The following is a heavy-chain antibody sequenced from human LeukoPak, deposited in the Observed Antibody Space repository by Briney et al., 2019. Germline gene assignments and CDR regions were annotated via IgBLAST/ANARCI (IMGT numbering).Heavy chain of an antibody. D-gene: IGHD6-19*01. V-gene: IGHV1-2*02. Sequence: ASVKVSCKASGYTFTGYYMHWVRQAPGQGLEWMGWINPNSGGTNYAQKFQGRVTMTRDTSIRTAYMELSRLRSDDTAVYYCARHSGKVSSGWAKGAFDIWGQGTMVTVSS. CDR1: GYTFTGYY. CDR2: INPNSGGT. CDR3: ARHSGKVSSGWAKGAFDI. J-gene: IGHJ3*02.